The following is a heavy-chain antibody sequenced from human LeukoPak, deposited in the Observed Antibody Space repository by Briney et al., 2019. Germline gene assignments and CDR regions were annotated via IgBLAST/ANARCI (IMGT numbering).Heavy chain of an antibody. V-gene: IGHV3-23*01. J-gene: IGHJ5*02. Sequence: GGSPRLSCAASGFTFSSYAMSWVRQAPGKGLEWVSAISGGGASTYYADSVKGRFTISRDNSKNTLYLQMNSLRAEDTAMYYCAKSRDGSGWYWFDPWGQGTLVTVSS. CDR2: ISGGGAST. CDR3: AKSRDGSGWYWFDP. D-gene: IGHD6-19*01. CDR1: GFTFSSYA.